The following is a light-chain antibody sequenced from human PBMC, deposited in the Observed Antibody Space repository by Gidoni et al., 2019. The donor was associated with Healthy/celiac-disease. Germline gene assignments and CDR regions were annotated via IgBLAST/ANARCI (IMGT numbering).Light chain of an antibody. CDR3: QQRSNWPPIFT. CDR1: QSVSSY. J-gene: IGKJ3*01. V-gene: IGKV3-11*01. CDR2: DAS. Sequence: EIVFTHSPATLSLSPGERATLSCRASQSVSSYLAWYQQKPGQAPRLLIYDASNRATGIPARFSGSGSGTDFTLTISSLEPEDFAVYYCQQRSNWPPIFTFGPGTKVDIK.